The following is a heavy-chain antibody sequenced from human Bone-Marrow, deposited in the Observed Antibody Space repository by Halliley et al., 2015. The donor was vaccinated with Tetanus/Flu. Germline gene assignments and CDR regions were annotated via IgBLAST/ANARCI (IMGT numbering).Heavy chain of an antibody. CDR2: IYFSGTT. CDR1: GDSIDSAKW. J-gene: IGHJ6*02. V-gene: IGHV4-4*02. CDR3: ARVGDSGFGAHSYGLDV. Sequence: TLSLTCTVLGDSIDSAKWWHWVRQSPRKGLEWIGEIYFSGTTNYNPSLKTRASISFDKSKNQFSLNLTSVTAADTALYYCARVGDSGFGAHSYGLDVWGQGTLVTVTS. D-gene: IGHD3-16*01.